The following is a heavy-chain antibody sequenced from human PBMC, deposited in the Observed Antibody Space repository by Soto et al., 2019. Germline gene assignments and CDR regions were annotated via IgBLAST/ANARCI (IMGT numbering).Heavy chain of an antibody. CDR3: ARPTVTPSTDYYYGMDV. CDR2: IIPIFGTA. D-gene: IGHD4-17*01. V-gene: IGHV1-69*05. CDR1: GGTFSSYA. J-gene: IGHJ6*02. Sequence: QVQLVQSGAEVKKPGSSVKVSCKASGGTFSSYAISWVRQAPGQGLEWMGGIIPIFGTANYAQKFQGRVTITSDESTSTAYMELNSLRSEDTAVYYCARPTVTPSTDYYYGMDVWGQGTTVTVSS.